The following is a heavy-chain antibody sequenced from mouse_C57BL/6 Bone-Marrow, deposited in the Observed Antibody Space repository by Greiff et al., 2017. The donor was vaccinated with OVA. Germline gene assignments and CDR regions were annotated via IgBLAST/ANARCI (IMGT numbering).Heavy chain of an antibody. J-gene: IGHJ4*01. D-gene: IGHD2-5*01. CDR1: GYTFTSYW. Sequence: QVQLQQPGAELVMPGASVKLSCKASGYTFTSYWMHWVKQRPGQGLEWIGEIDPSDSYTNYNQKFKGKSTLTVDKSSSTAYMQLSSLTSEDSAVYYCARWRYSNFYAMDYWGQGTSVTVSS. CDR3: ARWRYSNFYAMDY. V-gene: IGHV1-69*01. CDR2: IDPSDSYT.